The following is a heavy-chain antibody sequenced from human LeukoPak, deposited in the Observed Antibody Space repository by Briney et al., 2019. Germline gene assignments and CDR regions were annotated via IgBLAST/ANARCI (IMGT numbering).Heavy chain of an antibody. J-gene: IGHJ4*02. CDR2: INPGCHTP. D-gene: IGHD4-11*01. Sequence: SVKVSCKASGGSFISYAITWVRQAPRQGLEWMGGINPGCHTPIYAQRLHDRVTFSTYEATSTAYMELSSLRSEDKAVYYCARGRTTGELDFWGQGTLVTVSS. CDR3: ARGRTTGELDF. V-gene: IGHV1-69*05. CDR1: GGSFISYA.